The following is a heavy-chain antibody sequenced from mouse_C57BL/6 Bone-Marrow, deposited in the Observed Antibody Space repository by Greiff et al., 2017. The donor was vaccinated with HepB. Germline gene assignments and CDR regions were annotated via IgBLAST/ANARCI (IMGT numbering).Heavy chain of an antibody. J-gene: IGHJ2*01. CDR2: ISSGGDYI. D-gene: IGHD1-1*01. CDR1: GFTFSSYA. Sequence: EVKLVESGEGLVKPGGSLKLSCAASGFTFSSYAMSWVRQTPEKRLEWVADISSGGDYIYYADTVKGRFTISRDNARNTLYLQMSSLKSEDTAMYYCTRSVGDGSSYDCDYWGQGTTLTGSS. V-gene: IGHV5-9-1*02. CDR3: TRSVGDGSSYDCDY.